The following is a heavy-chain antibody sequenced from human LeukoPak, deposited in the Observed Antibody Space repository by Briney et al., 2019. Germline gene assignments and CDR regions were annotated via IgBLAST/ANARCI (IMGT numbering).Heavy chain of an antibody. Sequence: KTSETLSLTCAVSGGSISSSHHYWGWIRQPPGKGLEWIGSIYSSGSTYYNPSLKSRVTISVDTSKNQFSLKLSSVTAADTAVYYCARELAVAGNSVFHNWFDPWGQGTLVTVSS. J-gene: IGHJ5*02. D-gene: IGHD6-19*01. V-gene: IGHV4-39*07. CDR1: GGSISSSHHY. CDR3: ARELAVAGNSVFHNWFDP. CDR2: IYSSGST.